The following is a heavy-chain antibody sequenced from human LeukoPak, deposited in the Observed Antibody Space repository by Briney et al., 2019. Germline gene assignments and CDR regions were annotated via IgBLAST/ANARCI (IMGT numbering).Heavy chain of an antibody. D-gene: IGHD3-3*01. J-gene: IGHJ3*02. CDR3: ATNRQIMILGVVIMPAFDI. Sequence: GASVKVSCRVSGYTLTQLSVHWVRQAPGKGLEWMGGFDVEDGEIIYAQKFQGRVTMTEDTSTDTDYMELSSLRSEDTAVYYCATNRQIMILGVVIMPAFDIWGQGTMVTVSS. V-gene: IGHV1-24*01. CDR1: GYTLTQLS. CDR2: FDVEDGEI.